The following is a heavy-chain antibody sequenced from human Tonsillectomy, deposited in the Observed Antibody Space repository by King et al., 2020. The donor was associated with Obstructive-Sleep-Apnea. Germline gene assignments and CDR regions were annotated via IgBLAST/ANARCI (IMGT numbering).Heavy chain of an antibody. J-gene: IGHJ5*01. CDR2: TSSGDSDT. Sequence: QLVQSGAEVKKPGESLKISCKASGYSFSTYWIGWVRQVPGKGLEWMGITSSGDSDTRYSPSFQGQVTLSADKSISIAYLQWSSLKASDTAMYYCARLNWXLGEGWFXSWGQGTLXTXSX. CDR1: GYSFSTYW. D-gene: IGHD1-7*01. V-gene: IGHV5-51*01. CDR3: ARLNWXLGEGWFXS.